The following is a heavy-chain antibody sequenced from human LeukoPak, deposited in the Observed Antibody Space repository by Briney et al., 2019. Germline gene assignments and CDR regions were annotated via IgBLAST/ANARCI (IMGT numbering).Heavy chain of an antibody. D-gene: IGHD2-15*01. CDR3: ARDRCSGDRCWRYFDN. Sequence: GGSLRLSCAASGFSFSSYAMSWVRQAPVKGLECVSVISGSGGSTYYADSVKGRFTISRDNSKNTVYLQMNSLRGEDMAVYYCARDRCSGDRCWRYFDNWGQGTLVTVSS. CDR2: ISGSGGST. CDR1: GFSFSSYA. V-gene: IGHV3-23*01. J-gene: IGHJ4*02.